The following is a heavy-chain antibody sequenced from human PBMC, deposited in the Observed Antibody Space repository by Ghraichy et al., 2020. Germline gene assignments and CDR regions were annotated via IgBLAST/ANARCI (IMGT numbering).Heavy chain of an antibody. J-gene: IGHJ2*01. Sequence: SVKVSCKASGGTFSSYAISWVRQAPGQGLEWMGGIIPIFGTANYAQKFQGRVTITADESTSTAYMELSSLRSEDTAVYYCARDGGGPETTGFDLWGRGTLVTVSS. CDR3: ARDGGGPETTGFDL. V-gene: IGHV1-69*13. CDR2: IIPIFGTA. D-gene: IGHD3-16*01. CDR1: GGTFSSYA.